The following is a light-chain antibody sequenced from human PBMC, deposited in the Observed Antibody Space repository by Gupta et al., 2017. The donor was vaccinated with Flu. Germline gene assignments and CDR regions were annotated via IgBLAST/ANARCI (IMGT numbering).Light chain of an antibody. CDR3: AAWDDSLNGVV. CDR2: SDT. V-gene: IGLV1-44*01. Sequence: RVTISCPGSSSNIGGKTVNWYQHLPVTAPKLLMHSDTQRPSGVPDRISGSKSGTSASLSISGLQAEDEADYYCAAWDDSLNGVVFGGGTRLTVL. J-gene: IGLJ2*01. CDR1: SSNIGGKT.